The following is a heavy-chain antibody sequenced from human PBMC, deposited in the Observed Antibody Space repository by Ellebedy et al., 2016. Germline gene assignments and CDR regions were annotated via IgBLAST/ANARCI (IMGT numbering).Heavy chain of an antibody. Sequence: GGSLRLSCAASGFTLSSYAMGWVRQAPGKGLEWVSTISGGGGSTYYADSVKGRFTISRDNSKNTLYLQMNSLRAEDTAVYYCAKDRTNWGSWYFDLWGRGTLVTVSS. V-gene: IGHV3-23*01. D-gene: IGHD7-27*01. CDR3: AKDRTNWGSWYFDL. J-gene: IGHJ2*01. CDR1: GFTLSSYA. CDR2: ISGGGGST.